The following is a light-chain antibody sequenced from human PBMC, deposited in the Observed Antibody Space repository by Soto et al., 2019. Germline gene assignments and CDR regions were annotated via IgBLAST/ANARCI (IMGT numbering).Light chain of an antibody. CDR1: WRMSGF. CDR2: DAS. J-gene: IGKJ1*01. CDR3: QHYSSNSGT. Sequence: IPMNQCPSTLCGSXGGRVTIRFRARWRMSGFLAGHQQIPRRAPQVXXSDASSLETGVPPRFSGGGSGTEFTLPISSLQPEDFATYYGQHYSSNSGTFGPGTKVDIK. V-gene: IGKV1-5*01.